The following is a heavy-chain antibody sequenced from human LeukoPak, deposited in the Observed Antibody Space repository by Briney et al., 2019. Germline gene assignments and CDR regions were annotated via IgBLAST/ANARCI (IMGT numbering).Heavy chain of an antibody. V-gene: IGHV3-74*01. D-gene: IGHD3-16*02. CDR3: ARDYRAPDY. CDR2: INSDGGTT. CDR1: GFTFSSYW. Sequence: PGGSLRLSCGASGFTFSSYWMHWVRQAPGKGLVWVSGINSDGGTTTYADSVKGRFTISRDNAKNTLYLQMNNLRAEDTAVYYCARDYRAPDYRGQGTLVTVSS. J-gene: IGHJ4*02.